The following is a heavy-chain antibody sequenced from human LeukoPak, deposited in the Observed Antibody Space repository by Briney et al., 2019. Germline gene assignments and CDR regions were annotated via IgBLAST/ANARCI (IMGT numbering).Heavy chain of an antibody. CDR3: AAGGDFWSGYYTLDY. J-gene: IGHJ4*02. Sequence: ASVKVSCKASGFTFTSSAMQWVRQARGQRLEWIGWIVVGSGNTNYAQKFQERVTITRDMSTSTAYMELSSLRSEDTAVYYCAAGGDFWSGYYTLDYWGQGTLVTVSS. V-gene: IGHV1-58*02. D-gene: IGHD3-3*01. CDR1: GFTFTSSA. CDR2: IVVGSGNT.